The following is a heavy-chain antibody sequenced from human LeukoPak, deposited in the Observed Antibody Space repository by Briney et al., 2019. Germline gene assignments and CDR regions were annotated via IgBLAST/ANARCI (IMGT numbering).Heavy chain of an antibody. CDR1: GYTFTSND. Sequence: GASVKVSCKASGYTFTSNDINWVRQATGQGLEWMGWMNPNSGNTGYAQKFQVRVTMTRNTSISTAYMELSSLRSEDTALYYCARSYGSGSRYYYYYGMDVWGQGTTVTVSS. V-gene: IGHV1-8*01. CDR3: ARSYGSGSRYYYYYGMDV. J-gene: IGHJ6*02. D-gene: IGHD3-10*01. CDR2: MNPNSGNT.